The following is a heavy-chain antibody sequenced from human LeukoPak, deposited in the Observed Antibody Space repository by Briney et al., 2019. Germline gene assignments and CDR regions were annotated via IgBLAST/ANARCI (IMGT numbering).Heavy chain of an antibody. D-gene: IGHD3-3*01. V-gene: IGHV3-23*01. CDR3: AKDGFNYTSRDNDGFDT. CDR1: GFSVGSYG. CDR2: FSGNGEWT. Sequence: GGSLRLSCAASGFSVGSYGMSWVRQAPGKGLEWVSTFSGNGEWTHYTDSVKGRFATSRDKTKNTLYLQMNSLIFEDTALYYCAKDGFNYTSRDNDGFDTWGQGTMVTVSS. J-gene: IGHJ3*02.